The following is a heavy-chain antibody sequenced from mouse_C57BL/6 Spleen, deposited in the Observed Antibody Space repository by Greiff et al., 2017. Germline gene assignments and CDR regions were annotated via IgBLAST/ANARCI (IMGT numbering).Heavy chain of an antibody. V-gene: IGHV1-15*01. CDR2: IDPETGGT. Sequence: LQESGAELVRPGASVTLSCKASGYTFTDYEMHWVKQTPVHGLEWIGAIDPETGGTAYNQKFKGKAILTADKSSSTAYMELRSLTSEDSAVYYCTRGDDYASFAYWGQGTLVTVSA. D-gene: IGHD2-4*01. CDR3: TRGDDYASFAY. CDR1: GYTFTDYE. J-gene: IGHJ3*01.